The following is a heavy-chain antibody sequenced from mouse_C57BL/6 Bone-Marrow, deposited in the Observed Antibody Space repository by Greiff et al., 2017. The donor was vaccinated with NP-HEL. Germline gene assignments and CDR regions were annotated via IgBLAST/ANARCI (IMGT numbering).Heavy chain of an antibody. D-gene: IGHD2-2*01. CDR3: AREGVSYGYDEDAMDY. CDR2: INPGSGGT. V-gene: IGHV1-54*01. CDR1: GYAFTNYL. J-gene: IGHJ4*01. Sequence: QVQLQQSGAELVRPGTSVKVSCKASGYAFTNYLIEWVKQRPGQGLEWIGVINPGSGGTNYNEKFKGKATLTADKSSSTAYMQLSSLTSEDSAVYFCAREGVSYGYDEDAMDYWGQGTSVTVSS.